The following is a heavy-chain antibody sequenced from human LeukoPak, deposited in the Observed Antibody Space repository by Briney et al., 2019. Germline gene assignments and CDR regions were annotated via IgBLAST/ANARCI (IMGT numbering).Heavy chain of an antibody. J-gene: IGHJ5*02. CDR2: ISSSGSTI. D-gene: IGHD6-6*01. Sequence: PGGSLRLSCAASGFTLSDYYMSWIRQAPGKGLEWVSYISSSGSTIYYADSVKGRFTISRDNAKNSLYLQMNSLRAEDTAVYYCARDLDVSIAASNWFDPWGQGTLVTVSS. V-gene: IGHV3-11*01. CDR1: GFTLSDYY. CDR3: ARDLDVSIAASNWFDP.